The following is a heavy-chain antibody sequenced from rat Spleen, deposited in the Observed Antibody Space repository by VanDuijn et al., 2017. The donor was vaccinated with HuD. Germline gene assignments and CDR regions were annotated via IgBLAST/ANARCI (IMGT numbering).Heavy chain of an antibody. V-gene: IGHV5-29*01. D-gene: IGHD2-2*01. CDR2: ISYDGSST. CDR1: GFTFSNYG. J-gene: IGHJ1*01. CDR3: TGGGIPWYLDF. Sequence: EVQLVESGGGLVQPGRSLKLSCAASGFTFSNYGMAWVRQAPTKGLEGVATISYDGSSTYYRDSVKGRFTISRDNAESTLYLQMNRLRSEDSATYYCTGGGIPWYLDFWGPGTMVTVSS.